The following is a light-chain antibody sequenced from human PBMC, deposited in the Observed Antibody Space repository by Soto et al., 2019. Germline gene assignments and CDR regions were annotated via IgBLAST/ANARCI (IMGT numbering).Light chain of an antibody. CDR3: VVYVGGGQHGV. J-gene: IGLJ3*02. CDR1: SGSVSSSHY. CDR2: NTN. Sequence: QTVVTQEPSFSVSPGRTVTLTCGLSSGSVSSSHYPSWYQQTPGQAPRTLIYNTNIRSSGVPDRFSGSILGNEAALTITGAKADDESNYNCVVYVGGGQHGVVGAGTQLTV. V-gene: IGLV8-61*01.